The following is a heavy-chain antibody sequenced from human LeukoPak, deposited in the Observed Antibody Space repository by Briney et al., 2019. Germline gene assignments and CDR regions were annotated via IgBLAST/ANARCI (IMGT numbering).Heavy chain of an antibody. CDR2: ISSSSSTI. J-gene: IGHJ4*02. Sequence: AGGSLRLSCAASGFTFNSYSMNWVRQAPGKGLEWVSYISSSSSTIYYADSVKGRFTISRDNAKNSLYLQMNSLRAEDTAVYYCAKGYSSGSNYFDYWGQGTLVTVSS. V-gene: IGHV3-48*01. CDR3: AKGYSSGSNYFDY. D-gene: IGHD6-19*01. CDR1: GFTFNSYS.